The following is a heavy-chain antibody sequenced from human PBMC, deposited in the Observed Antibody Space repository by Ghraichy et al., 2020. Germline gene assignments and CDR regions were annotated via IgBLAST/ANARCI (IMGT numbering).Heavy chain of an antibody. Sequence: GESLNISCAASGFTFGHYGMHWVRQAPGKGLEWVAVASYDDRNKYYVDSVKGRFTISRDNSKNTLYLQMNSLRPDDTAVYYCAKMGRSSHWYFDVWGRGTLVSGSS. CDR1: GFTFGHYG. CDR2: ASYDDRNK. V-gene: IGHV3-30*18. CDR3: AKMGRSSHWYFDV. D-gene: IGHD6-6*01. J-gene: IGHJ2*01.